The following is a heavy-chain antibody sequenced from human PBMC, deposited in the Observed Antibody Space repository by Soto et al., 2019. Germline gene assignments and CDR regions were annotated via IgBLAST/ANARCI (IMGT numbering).Heavy chain of an antibody. CDR3: AKSPAHGDYVGSDYYGMDV. CDR1: GVTLSSYG. V-gene: IGHV3-30*18. J-gene: IGHJ6*02. D-gene: IGHD4-17*01. Sequence: GGSMKLSCAACGVTLSSYGVDGVRQAPGKGLEWVAVISYDGSNKYYADSVKGRFTISRDNSKNTLYLQMNSLRAEDTAVYYCAKSPAHGDYVGSDYYGMDVWGQGTTVTVSS. CDR2: ISYDGSNK.